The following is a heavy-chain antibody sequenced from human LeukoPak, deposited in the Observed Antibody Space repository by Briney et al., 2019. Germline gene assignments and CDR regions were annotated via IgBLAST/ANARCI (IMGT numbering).Heavy chain of an antibody. V-gene: IGHV4-34*01. Sequence: SETLSLTCAVYGGSFSGYYWSWIRHPPGKGLEWVGEINHSGSTNYTPSLKSRFSISVDTSTHQFSLKLSSVTAAATAVYYCAGDARRGWFDPWGQGTLVTVSS. CDR3: AGDARRGWFDP. CDR1: GGSFSGYY. J-gene: IGHJ5*02. D-gene: IGHD3-10*01. CDR2: INHSGST.